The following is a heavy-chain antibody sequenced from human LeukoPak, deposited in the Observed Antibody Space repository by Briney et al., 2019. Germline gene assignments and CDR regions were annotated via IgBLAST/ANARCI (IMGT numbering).Heavy chain of an antibody. Sequence: SETLSLTCVVSGGSISPYYWSWIRQSPGKGLEWIGYIDPSGSTYYNPSLKSRVTISVDTSKNQFSLKLSSVTAADTAVYYCARAPTPRYSNYAGYYFDYWGQGTLVTVSS. CDR3: ARAPTPRYSNYAGYYFDY. V-gene: IGHV4-4*08. J-gene: IGHJ4*02. D-gene: IGHD4-11*01. CDR2: IDPSGST. CDR1: GGSISPYY.